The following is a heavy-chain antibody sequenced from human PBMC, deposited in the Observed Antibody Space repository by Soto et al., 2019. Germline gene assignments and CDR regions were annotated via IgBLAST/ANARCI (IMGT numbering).Heavy chain of an antibody. Sequence: EVQLVESGGGLVQPGGSLRLSCAASGFTVSKFYMTWVRQAPGKGLEWVSVISSGGSTYYADSVKGRFTISRDNSKNTLYLEMNSLRAGDTAVYYCARDTFGGAYDFWHGGQGTLVTVSS. J-gene: IGHJ4*02. CDR2: ISSGGST. CDR3: ARDTFGGAYDFWH. D-gene: IGHD3-3*01. CDR1: GFTVSKFY. V-gene: IGHV3-66*01.